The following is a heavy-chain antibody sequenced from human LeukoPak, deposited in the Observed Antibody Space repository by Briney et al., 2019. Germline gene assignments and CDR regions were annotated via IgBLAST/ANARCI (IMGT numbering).Heavy chain of an antibody. CDR3: AGHIAAQVAHRYFDY. V-gene: IGHV4-59*08. CDR1: GGSISSYY. J-gene: IGHJ4*02. D-gene: IGHD6-13*01. CDR2: IYYSGST. Sequence: SETLSLTCTVSGGSISSYYWSWIRQPPGKGLEWIGYIYYSGSTNYNPSLKSRVTISVDTSKNQFSLKLSSVTAADTAVYYCAGHIAAQVAHRYFDYWGQGTLVTVSS.